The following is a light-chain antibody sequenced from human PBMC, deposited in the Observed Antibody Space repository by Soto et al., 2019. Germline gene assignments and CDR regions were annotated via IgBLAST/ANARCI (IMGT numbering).Light chain of an antibody. CDR2: GLT. V-gene: IGLV2-14*01. CDR3: SSFRSGSVVL. CDR1: SSDVGGYNY. J-gene: IGLJ3*02. Sequence: QSALTQPASVSGSPGQSITISCTGNSSDVGGYNYVSWYQQHPGKAPNPVIYGLTYRPSGVSARFSGSKFQNTASLTISGLQAEDEADYYCSSFRSGSVVLFGGGTKVTVL.